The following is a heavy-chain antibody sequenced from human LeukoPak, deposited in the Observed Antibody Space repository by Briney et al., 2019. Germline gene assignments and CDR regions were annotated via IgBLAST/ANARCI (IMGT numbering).Heavy chain of an antibody. V-gene: IGHV4-4*02. D-gene: IGHD1-26*01. CDR1: GGSISSSNW. J-gene: IGHJ4*02. Sequence: PSETLSLTCAVSGGSISSSNWWSWVRQPPGKGLEWIGEIYHSGSTNYNPSLKSRVTISVDKSKNQFSLKLSSVTAADTAVYYCARDPVEGGSPRDYWGQGTLVTVSS. CDR2: IYHSGST. CDR3: ARDPVEGGSPRDY.